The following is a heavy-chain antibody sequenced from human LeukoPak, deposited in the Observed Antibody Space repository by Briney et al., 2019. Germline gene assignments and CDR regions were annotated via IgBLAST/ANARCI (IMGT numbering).Heavy chain of an antibody. CDR1: GGSISSYY. J-gene: IGHJ6*02. V-gene: IGHV4-59*01. D-gene: IGHD6-19*01. CDR3: ARGGGAVAGYYYYGMDV. Sequence: PSETLSLTCTVSGGSISSYYWSWIRQPPGKGLEWIGYIYYSGSTNYNPSLKSRVTISVDTSKNQFSLKLSSVTAADTAVYYCARGGGAVAGYYYYGMDVWGQGTTFTVSS. CDR2: IYYSGST.